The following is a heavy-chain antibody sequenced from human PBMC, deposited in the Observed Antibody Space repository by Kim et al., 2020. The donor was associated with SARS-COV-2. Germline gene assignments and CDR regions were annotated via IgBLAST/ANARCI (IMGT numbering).Heavy chain of an antibody. Sequence: SETLSLTCAVYGGSISSYYWCWSRQRQGKGLEWVGEVSHSESTNNNPSLNSQVTISVDTSKNQISLTLSSVTAAATDVYYCSRGGRGFWSGCWWCHWGKG. D-gene: IGHD3-3*01. CDR3: SRGGRGFWSGCWWCH. J-gene: IGHJ1*01. V-gene: IGHV4-34*05. CDR2: VSHSEST. CDR1: GGSISSYY.